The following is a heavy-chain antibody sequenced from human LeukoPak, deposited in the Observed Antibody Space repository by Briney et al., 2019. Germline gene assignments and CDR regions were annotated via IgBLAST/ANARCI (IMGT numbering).Heavy chain of an antibody. CDR2: IRYDGSNK. V-gene: IGHV3-30*02. CDR1: GFTFSSYG. D-gene: IGHD2-2*01. Sequence: GGSLRLSCAASGFTFSSYGMHWVRQAPGKGLEWVAFIRYDGSNKYYADSVKDRFTISRDNSKNTLYLQMNSLRAEDTAVYYCAKGRTIVVVPAVPFDYWGQGTLVTVSS. J-gene: IGHJ4*02. CDR3: AKGRTIVVVPAVPFDY.